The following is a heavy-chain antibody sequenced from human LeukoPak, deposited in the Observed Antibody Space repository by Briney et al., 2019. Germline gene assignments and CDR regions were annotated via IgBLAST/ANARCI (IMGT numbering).Heavy chain of an antibody. Sequence: GGSLRLSCAASGFTFSSYAMSWVRQAPGKGLEWVSAISGSGGSTYYADSVKGRFTISRDNSKNTLYLQMNSLRAEDTAVYYCAKGGRHYYDSSGYSAGILYYFDYWGQGTLVTVSS. J-gene: IGHJ4*02. CDR2: ISGSGGST. V-gene: IGHV3-23*01. CDR3: AKGGRHYYDSSGYSAGILYYFDY. D-gene: IGHD3-22*01. CDR1: GFTFSSYA.